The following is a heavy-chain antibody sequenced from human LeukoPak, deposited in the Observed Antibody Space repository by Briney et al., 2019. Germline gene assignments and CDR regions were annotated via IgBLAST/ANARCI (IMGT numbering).Heavy chain of an antibody. D-gene: IGHD3-3*01. CDR1: GFVFTGYY. J-gene: IGHJ2*01. CDR3: ARDGSGFSPYWYFDL. Sequence: SVKVSCKASGFVFTGYYMHWVRQAPGQGLEWMGWMNPGTGTTKYSQKFQGRVTMSRDTSSTTAYMELNRQTSDDTAVYYCARDGSGFSPYWYFDLWGRGTLVTVSS. V-gene: IGHV1-2*02. CDR2: MNPGTGTT.